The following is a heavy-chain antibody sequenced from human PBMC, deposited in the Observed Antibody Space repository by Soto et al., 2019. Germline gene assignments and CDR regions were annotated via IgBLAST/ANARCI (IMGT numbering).Heavy chain of an antibody. J-gene: IGHJ4*02. CDR2: IYYSGST. CDR1: GGSISSSSYY. Sequence: QLQLQESGPGLVKPSETLSLTCTVSGGSISSSSYYWGWIRQPPGKGLEWIGSIYYSGSTYYNPSLKSRVTISVDTSKNQFSLKLSSVTAADTAVYYCARQELTLHYCSGGSCYSYFDYWGQGTLVTVSS. V-gene: IGHV4-39*01. CDR3: ARQELTLHYCSGGSCYSYFDY. D-gene: IGHD2-15*01.